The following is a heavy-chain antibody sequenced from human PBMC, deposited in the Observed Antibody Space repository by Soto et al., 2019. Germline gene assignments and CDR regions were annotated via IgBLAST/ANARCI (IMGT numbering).Heavy chain of an antibody. J-gene: IGHJ6*02. Sequence: GESLKISCKGSGYSFTSYWISWVRQMPGKGLEWMGRIDPSDSYTNYSPSFQGHVTISADKSISTAYLQWSSLKASDTAMYYCAGYHKRGYGDYQYYYYGMDVWGQGTTVTVSS. D-gene: IGHD4-17*01. CDR3: AGYHKRGYGDYQYYYYGMDV. V-gene: IGHV5-10-1*01. CDR2: IDPSDSYT. CDR1: GYSFTSYW.